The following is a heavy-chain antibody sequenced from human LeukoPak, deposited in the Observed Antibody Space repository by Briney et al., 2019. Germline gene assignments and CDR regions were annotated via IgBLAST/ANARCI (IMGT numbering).Heavy chain of an antibody. V-gene: IGHV3-23*01. D-gene: IGHD3-22*01. J-gene: IGHJ4*02. CDR3: TKPYYYDSSGYYGY. CDR2: ISGGGGST. Sequence: GGSLRLSCAASGFTFSSYAMSWVRQAPGKGLEWVSAISGGGGSTYYADSVKGRFTISRDNSKNTLYLQMNSLRAEDTAVYYCTKPYYYDSSGYYGYWGQGTLVTVSS. CDR1: GFTFSSYA.